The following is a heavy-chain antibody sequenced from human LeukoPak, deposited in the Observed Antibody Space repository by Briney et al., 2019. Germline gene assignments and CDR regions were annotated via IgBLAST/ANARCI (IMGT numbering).Heavy chain of an antibody. CDR2: VYSSGST. CDR1: GDTFKTYY. D-gene: IGHD3-16*01. V-gene: IGHV4-59*01. CDR3: AKASWVSSTDAVR. Sequence: SETLSLTCTISGDTFKTYYWSWIRQPPGKGLEWIGYVYSSGSTKYDSYNPSLKSRATISVDPSENQFSLKLNSVTAADTAIYYCAKASWVSSTDAVRWGQGTLVTVSS. J-gene: IGHJ4*02.